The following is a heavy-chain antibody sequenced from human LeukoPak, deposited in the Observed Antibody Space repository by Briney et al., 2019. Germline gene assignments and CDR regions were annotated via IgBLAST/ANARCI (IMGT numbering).Heavy chain of an antibody. CDR3: ARRGVLLWFGELYPSAFDI. D-gene: IGHD3-10*01. CDR2: IYHSGST. Sequence: PSETLSLTCAVSGYSISSGYYWGWIRQTPGKGLEWIGSIYHSGSTYYNPSLKSRVTISVDTSKNQFSLKLSSVTAADTAVYYCARRGVLLWFGELYPSAFDIWGQGTMVTVSS. J-gene: IGHJ3*02. V-gene: IGHV4-38-2*01. CDR1: GYSISSGYY.